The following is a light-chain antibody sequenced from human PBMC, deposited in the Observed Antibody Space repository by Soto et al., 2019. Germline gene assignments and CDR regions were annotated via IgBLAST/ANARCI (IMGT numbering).Light chain of an antibody. V-gene: IGKV3-15*01. CDR2: GAS. Sequence: EIVMTQSPATLSVSPGEGATFSCRASQSVSSNLAWYQQKPGQAPRLLIYGASTRATGIPARFSGSGSGTEFTLTISSLQPDDFATYYCQQYNSYSWTFGQGTKVDI. J-gene: IGKJ1*01. CDR3: QQYNSYSWT. CDR1: QSVSSN.